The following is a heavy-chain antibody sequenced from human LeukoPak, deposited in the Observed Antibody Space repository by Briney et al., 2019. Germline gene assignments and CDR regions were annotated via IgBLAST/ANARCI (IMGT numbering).Heavy chain of an antibody. V-gene: IGHV4-34*01. J-gene: IGHJ4*02. D-gene: IGHD2-15*01. CDR3: AREKWRSGLTH. Sequence: SETLSLTCAVYGGSFSGYDWTWIRKPPGKGLEWIGEINHSGHAKYKPSLTSRVSMSVDASKNQFSLKLTSVTAADTAVYYCAREKWRSGLTHWGQGTLVTVSS. CDR1: GGSFSGYD. CDR2: INHSGHA.